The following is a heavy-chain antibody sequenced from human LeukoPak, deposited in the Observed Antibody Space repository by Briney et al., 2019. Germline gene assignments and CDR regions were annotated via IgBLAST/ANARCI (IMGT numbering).Heavy chain of an antibody. CDR1: GFTFSSYG. Sequence: GRSLRLSCAASGFTFSSYGIHWVRQAPGRGREWVAVISYDGSNKYYADSVKGRFTISRDNSKNTLYLQMNSLRAEDTAVYYCSKAPGGCSSTSCYSLDYWGQGTLVTVSS. D-gene: IGHD2-2*01. J-gene: IGHJ4*02. CDR3: SKAPGGCSSTSCYSLDY. CDR2: ISYDGSNK. V-gene: IGHV3-30*18.